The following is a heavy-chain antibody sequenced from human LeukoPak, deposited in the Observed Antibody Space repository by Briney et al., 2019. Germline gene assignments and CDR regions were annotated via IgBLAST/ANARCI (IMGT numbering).Heavy chain of an antibody. J-gene: IGHJ6*02. Sequence: GASVKVSCKASGYTFTSYDINWVQQATGQGLEWMGWMNPNSGNTGYAQKFQGRVTMTRNTSISTAYMELSSLRSEDTAVYYCAREGTSFYGMDVWGQGTTVTVSS. V-gene: IGHV1-8*01. CDR1: GYTFTSYD. D-gene: IGHD2-2*01. CDR3: AREGTSFYGMDV. CDR2: MNPNSGNT.